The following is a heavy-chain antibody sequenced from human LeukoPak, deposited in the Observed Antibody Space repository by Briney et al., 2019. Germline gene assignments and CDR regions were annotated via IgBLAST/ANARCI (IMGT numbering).Heavy chain of an antibody. D-gene: IGHD5-24*01. J-gene: IGHJ4*02. CDR1: GGTFSSYA. Sequence: ASVKVSCKASGGTFSSYAISWVRQAPGQGLEWMGGIIPIFGTANYAQKFQGRVTITADESTSTAYMELSSLRSEDTAVYYCARGDGYNSLDYWGQGTLATVSS. CDR2: IIPIFGTA. V-gene: IGHV1-69*13. CDR3: ARGDGYNSLDY.